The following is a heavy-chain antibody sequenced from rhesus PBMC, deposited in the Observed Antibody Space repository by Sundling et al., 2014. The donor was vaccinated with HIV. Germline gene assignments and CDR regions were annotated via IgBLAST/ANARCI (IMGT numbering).Heavy chain of an antibody. CDR1: GFTFSSFG. CDR3: AKRTLDS. CDR2: IHSSGNKS. Sequence: EVQLVETGGGLVQPGGSLKLSCVASGFTFSSFGMSWVRQAPGKGLEWVSAIHSSGNKSYYVDSVKGRFTISRDNSKNTLSLQMNSLRAEDTALYYCAKRTLDSWGQGVGRHRRL. J-gene: IGHJ6*01. V-gene: IGHV3-103*01.